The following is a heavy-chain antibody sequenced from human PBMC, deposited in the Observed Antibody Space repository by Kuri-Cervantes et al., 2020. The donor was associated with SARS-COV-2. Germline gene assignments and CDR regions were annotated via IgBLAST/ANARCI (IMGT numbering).Heavy chain of an antibody. CDR2: IYYSGST. CDR1: GGSISSYY. CDR3: ARPNCSGGSCYLAFDI. V-gene: IGHV4-59*08. Sequence: SETLSLTCTVSGGSISSYYWSWIRQPPGKGLEWIGYIYYSGSTNYNPSLKSRVTISVDTSKNQFSLKLSSVTTADTAVYYCARPNCSGGSCYLAFDIWGQGTMVTVAS. J-gene: IGHJ3*02. D-gene: IGHD2-15*01.